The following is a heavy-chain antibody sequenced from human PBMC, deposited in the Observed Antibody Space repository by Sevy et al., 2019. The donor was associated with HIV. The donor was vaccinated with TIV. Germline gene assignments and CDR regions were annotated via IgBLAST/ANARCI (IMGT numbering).Heavy chain of an antibody. CDR2: IYWNDDR. CDR3: AHTSYDTSGYYNHDAFDI. V-gene: IGHV2-5*01. D-gene: IGHD3-22*01. Sequence: SGPTLVNPTQTLTLTCTFSGFSLSTTEVGVGWIRQPPGKALEWLALIYWNDDRRYSPSLKGRLTITKDTSKNQVVLKMTNMDPVDTATYYCAHTSYDTSGYYNHDAFDIWGQGTMVTVSS. CDR1: GFSLSTTEVG. J-gene: IGHJ3*02.